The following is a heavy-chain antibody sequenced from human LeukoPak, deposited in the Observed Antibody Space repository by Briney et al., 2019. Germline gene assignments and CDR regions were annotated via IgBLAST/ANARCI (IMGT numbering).Heavy chain of an antibody. CDR1: GFTFSSYG. CDR2: ISYDGSNK. CDR3: ARGIFCSSTSCYIEYYFDY. Sequence: GGSLRLSCAASGFTFSSYGMHWVRQAPGKGLEWVAVISYDGSNKYYADSVKGRFTISRDNSKNTLYLQMNSLRAEDTAVYYCARGIFCSSTSCYIEYYFDYWGQGTLVTVSS. D-gene: IGHD2-2*02. J-gene: IGHJ4*02. V-gene: IGHV3-30*03.